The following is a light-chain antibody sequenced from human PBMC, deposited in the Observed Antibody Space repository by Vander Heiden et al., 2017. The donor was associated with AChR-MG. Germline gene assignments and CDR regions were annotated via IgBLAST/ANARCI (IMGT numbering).Light chain of an antibody. Sequence: SSELTQDPAVSVSLGQTVRITYQADSLRRYHASWYQQKPVQAPVLVIYGKNNRPSGIPDRFSGSSSGNTASLTITGAQAEDEADYYCNSRDSSGNHWVFGGGTKLTVL. CDR3: NSRDSSGNHWV. CDR1: SLRRYH. J-gene: IGLJ3*02. V-gene: IGLV3-19*01. CDR2: GKN.